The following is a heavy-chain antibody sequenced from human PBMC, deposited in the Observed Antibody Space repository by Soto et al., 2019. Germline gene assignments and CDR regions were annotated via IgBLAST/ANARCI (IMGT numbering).Heavy chain of an antibody. D-gene: IGHD5-12*01. CDR3: AREGRSGYSGYDSGFDY. J-gene: IGHJ4*02. V-gene: IGHV1-2*04. Sequence: ASVKVSCKASGYTFTGYYMHWVRQAPGQGLEWMGWINPNSGGTNYAQKFQGWVTMTRDTSTSTAYMELRSLRSDDTAVYYCAREGRSGYSGYDSGFDYWGQGTLVTVSS. CDR2: INPNSGGT. CDR1: GYTFTGYY.